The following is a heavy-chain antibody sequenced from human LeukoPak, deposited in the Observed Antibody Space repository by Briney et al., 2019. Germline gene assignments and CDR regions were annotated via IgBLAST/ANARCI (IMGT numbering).Heavy chain of an antibody. J-gene: IGHJ4*02. V-gene: IGHV4-61*02. Sequence: PSQTLSLTCTVSGGSISSGSYYWSWIRQPAGKGLEWIGRIYTSGSTNYNPSLKSRVTISVDTSKNQFSLKLSSVTAADTAVYYCARAGYSSGWYVYWGQGTLVTVSS. CDR1: GGSISSGSYY. CDR3: ARAGYSSGWYVY. CDR2: IYTSGST. D-gene: IGHD6-19*01.